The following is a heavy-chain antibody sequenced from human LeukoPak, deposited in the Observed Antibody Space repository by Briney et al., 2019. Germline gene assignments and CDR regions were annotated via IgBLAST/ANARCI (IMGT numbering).Heavy chain of an antibody. V-gene: IGHV3-7*03. CDR2: INQDGSQK. D-gene: IGHD4-17*01. Sequence: GGSLRLSCAVSGFTFSSYWMSWFRQAPGKGLEWVANINQDGSQKFSVDSVKGRFTISRDNAKNSLSLQMNSLRVEDTDVYYCARDWFDGDYDRFDYWGQGTLVTVSS. CDR3: ARDWFDGDYDRFDY. CDR1: GFTFSSYW. J-gene: IGHJ4*02.